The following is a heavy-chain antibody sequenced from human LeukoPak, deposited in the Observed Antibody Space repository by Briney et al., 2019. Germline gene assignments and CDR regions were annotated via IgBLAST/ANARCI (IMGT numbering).Heavy chain of an antibody. CDR1: GFTFGSYA. CDR2: ISYDGSKK. CDR3: ARTRIANDSSGYYFRFDY. J-gene: IGHJ4*02. Sequence: GGSLRLSCAASGFTFGSYAIHWVRQAPGMGLEWVAVISYDGSKKYYTDSVKGRFTISRDNSKNTLYLQMNSLRAEDTAVYYCARTRIANDSSGYYFRFDYWGQGTLVTVSS. D-gene: IGHD3-22*01. V-gene: IGHV3-30*10.